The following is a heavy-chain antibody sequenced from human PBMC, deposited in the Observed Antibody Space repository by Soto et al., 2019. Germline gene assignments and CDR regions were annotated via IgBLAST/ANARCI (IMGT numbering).Heavy chain of an antibody. V-gene: IGHV1-69*13. CDR2: IIPIFGTA. D-gene: IGHD3-22*01. Sequence: SVKVSCKASGGTFSSYAISWVRQAPGQGLEWMGGIIPIFGTANYAQKFQGRVTITADESTSTAYMELSSLRSEDTAVYYCASKYYYDSSGYYKIGPAYYYYGMDVWGQGTTVTVSS. J-gene: IGHJ6*02. CDR3: ASKYYYDSSGYYKIGPAYYYYGMDV. CDR1: GGTFSSYA.